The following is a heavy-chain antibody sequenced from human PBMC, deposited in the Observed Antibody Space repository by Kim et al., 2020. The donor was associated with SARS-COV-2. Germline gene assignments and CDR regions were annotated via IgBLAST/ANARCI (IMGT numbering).Heavy chain of an antibody. CDR2: IWYDGSNK. V-gene: IGHV3-33*01. J-gene: IGHJ4*02. CDR3: ARGPPPQYYYDSSGYPGGDY. Sequence: GGSLRLSCAASGFTFSSYGMHWVRQAPGKGLEWVAVIWYDGSNKYYADSVKGRFTISRDNSKNTLYLQMNSLRAEDTAVYYCARGPPPQYYYDSSGYPGGDYWGQGTLVTVSS. D-gene: IGHD3-22*01. CDR1: GFTFSSYG.